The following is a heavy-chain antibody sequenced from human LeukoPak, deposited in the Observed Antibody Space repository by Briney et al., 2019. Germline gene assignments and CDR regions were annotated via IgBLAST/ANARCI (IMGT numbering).Heavy chain of an antibody. J-gene: IGHJ4*02. CDR2: ISTNGGST. Sequence: GGSLRLSCSASAFTFSSYAMHWVRRAPGKGLQYVSGISTNGGSTYYADSVKGRFSISRDNSKNTLYLQMSSLRAEDTAVYYCVLGSSGFLAPGYFDSWGQGTLVTVPS. CDR1: AFTFSSYA. CDR3: VLGSSGFLAPGYFDS. V-gene: IGHV3-64D*09. D-gene: IGHD3-22*01.